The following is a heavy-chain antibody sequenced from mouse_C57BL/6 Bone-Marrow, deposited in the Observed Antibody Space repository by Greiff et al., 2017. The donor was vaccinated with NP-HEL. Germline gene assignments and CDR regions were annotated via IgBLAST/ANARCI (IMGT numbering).Heavy chain of an antibody. D-gene: IGHD2-4*01. J-gene: IGHJ2*01. CDR2: IHPDSGST. CDR3: ARHDYDYFDY. Sequence: VQLQQPGAELVKPGASVKLSCKASGYTFTSYWMHWVKQRPGQGLEWIGMIHPDSGSTNYNEKFKSKATLTVDKSSSTAYMQLSSLTSEDSAVYYCARHDYDYFDYWGQGTTLTVSS. V-gene: IGHV1-64*01. CDR1: GYTFTSYW.